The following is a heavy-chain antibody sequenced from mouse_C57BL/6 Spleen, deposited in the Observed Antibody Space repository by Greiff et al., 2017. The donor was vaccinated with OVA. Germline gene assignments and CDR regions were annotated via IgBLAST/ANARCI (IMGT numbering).Heavy chain of an antibody. CDR1: GFTFSDYG. CDR3: ARRSNYMVDY. CDR2: ISSGSSTI. D-gene: IGHD2-5*01. J-gene: IGHJ2*01. Sequence: EVKLMESGGGLVKPGGSLKLSCAASGFTFSDYGMHWVRQAPEKGLEWVAYISSGSSTIYYADTVKGRFTISRDNAKNTLFLQMTSLRSEDTAMYYCARRSNYMVDYWGQGTTLTVSS. V-gene: IGHV5-17*01.